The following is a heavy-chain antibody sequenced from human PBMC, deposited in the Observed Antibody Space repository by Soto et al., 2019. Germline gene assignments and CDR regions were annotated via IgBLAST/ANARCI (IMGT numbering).Heavy chain of an antibody. D-gene: IGHD4-4*01. CDR2: IKPDGSEK. Sequence: EVQLVESGGGLVQPGGSLRLSCAASGFTFSSYWMSWVRQAPGKGLEWVANIKPDGSEKYYVDTVKGRFTISRDNAKNSLYLQTNSLRAEDTAVYFCASSAYSKNGYWGQGTLVTGSS. J-gene: IGHJ4*02. CDR1: GFTFSSYW. CDR3: ASSAYSKNGY. V-gene: IGHV3-7*01.